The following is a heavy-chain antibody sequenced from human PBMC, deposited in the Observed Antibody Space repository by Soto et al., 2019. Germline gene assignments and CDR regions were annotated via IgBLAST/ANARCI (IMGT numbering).Heavy chain of an antibody. D-gene: IGHD6-19*01. CDR1: GGTFSRYA. J-gene: IGHJ5*02. V-gene: IGHV1-69*01. CDR3: AVGNSSWWCVVFDP. CDR2: IIPIFGGP. Sequence: QVQLVQSGAEVKKPGSSVKVSCKASGGTFSRYAISWVRQAPGQGLEWMGAIIPIFGGPSYAQKFQGRVTISADESTSTAHMELRSLRSEDTAVYYCAVGNSSWWCVVFDPWGQGNLVTVSA.